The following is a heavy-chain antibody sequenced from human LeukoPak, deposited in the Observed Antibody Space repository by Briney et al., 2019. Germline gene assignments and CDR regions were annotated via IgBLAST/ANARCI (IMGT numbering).Heavy chain of an antibody. Sequence: PSETLSLTCTVSGGSISSYYWSWIRQPAGKGLEWVGRIKSKTDGGTTDYATPVKGRFTISRDDSKNTLSLQMNILQTEDTAMYYCATPMTTMTPGAFDIWGQGTMVSVSS. V-gene: IGHV3-15*05. CDR1: GGSISSYY. J-gene: IGHJ3*02. D-gene: IGHD4-17*01. CDR2: IKSKTDGGTT. CDR3: ATPMTTMTPGAFDI.